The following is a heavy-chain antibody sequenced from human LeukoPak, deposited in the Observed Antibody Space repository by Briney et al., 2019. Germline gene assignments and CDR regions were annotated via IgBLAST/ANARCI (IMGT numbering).Heavy chain of an antibody. CDR2: ISSRSSTI. Sequence: PGGSLRLSCEASGFTFSSYSMNWVRQAPGKGLEWVSYISSRSSTIYYADSVKGRFTISRDNAKNSLYLQMNSLRAEDTAVYYCARPAADCGGDCYWAFDYWGQGTLVTVSS. J-gene: IGHJ4*02. D-gene: IGHD2-21*01. CDR3: ARPAADCGGDCYWAFDY. V-gene: IGHV3-48*01. CDR1: GFTFSSYS.